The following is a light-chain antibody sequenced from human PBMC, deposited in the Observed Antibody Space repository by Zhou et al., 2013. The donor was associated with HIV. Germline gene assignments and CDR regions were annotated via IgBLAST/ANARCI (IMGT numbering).Light chain of an antibody. V-gene: IGKV3-20*01. CDR1: HTVTSNY. CDR2: GAS. Sequence: EIVLTQSPGTLSLSPGERATLSCRASHTVTSNYLAWYQHKPGQGPKVLIFGASTRANDIPDRFSGSGSGTEFTLSISSLQPEDFAVYYCQQYTDWPITFGQGTRLEIK. CDR3: QQYTDWPIT. J-gene: IGKJ5*01.